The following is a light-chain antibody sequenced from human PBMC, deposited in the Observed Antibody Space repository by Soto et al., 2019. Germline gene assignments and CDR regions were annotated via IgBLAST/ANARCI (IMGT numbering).Light chain of an antibody. V-gene: IGKV3-15*01. Sequence: EIVMTQSPATLSVSPGESATLSCRASQSISSELAWYQQKPGQPPRLLIYGASTRATGVPARFTGSGSGSDFTLTISGLPSEDFAVYYCQQGHNWPLTFGQGTRLEI. CDR2: GAS. CDR1: QSISSE. J-gene: IGKJ2*01. CDR3: QQGHNWPLT.